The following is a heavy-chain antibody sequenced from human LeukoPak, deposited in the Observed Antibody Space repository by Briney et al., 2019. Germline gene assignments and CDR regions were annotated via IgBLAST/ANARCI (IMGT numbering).Heavy chain of an antibody. J-gene: IGHJ5*01. Sequence: GGSLRLSCAASGFTFSSYAMSWVRQAPGKGLEWVSAISGSGGSTYYADSVKGRFTISRDNFKNTLYLQMNSLRAEDTAVYCCAKESGIGGDYWGRKYNWFDFWGQGTLVTVSS. D-gene: IGHD4-17*01. CDR3: AKESGIGGDYWGRKYNWFDF. CDR2: ISGSGGST. V-gene: IGHV3-23*01. CDR1: GFTFSSYA.